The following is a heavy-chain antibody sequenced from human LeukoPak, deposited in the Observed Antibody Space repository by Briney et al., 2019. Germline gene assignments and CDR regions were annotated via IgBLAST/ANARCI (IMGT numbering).Heavy chain of an antibody. V-gene: IGHV4-4*02. D-gene: IGHD6-19*01. CDR1: GGSISSTNW. CDR3: ARRSPYSTGWSSYFDY. CDR2: IYRSGTT. Sequence: SGTLSLTCAVSGGSISSTNWWSWVRQPPGKGLEWIGEIYRSGTTNYKPSLKSRVTISLDKSRNHFSLKLTSVTAADSAVYYCARRSPYSTGWSSYFDYWGQGALVTVSS. J-gene: IGHJ4*02.